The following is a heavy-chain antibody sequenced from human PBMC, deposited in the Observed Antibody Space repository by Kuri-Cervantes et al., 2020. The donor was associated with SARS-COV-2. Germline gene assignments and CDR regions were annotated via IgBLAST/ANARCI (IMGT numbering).Heavy chain of an antibody. Sequence: SVKVSCKASGGTFSSYATSWVRQAPGQGLEWMGGIIPIFGTANYAQKFQGRVTITADKSTSTAYMELSSLRSEDTAVYYCAGSRWLQLDYYHYYGMDVWGQGTTVTVSS. V-gene: IGHV1-69*06. J-gene: IGHJ6*02. D-gene: IGHD5-24*01. CDR2: IIPIFGTA. CDR1: GGTFSSYA. CDR3: AGSRWLQLDYYHYYGMDV.